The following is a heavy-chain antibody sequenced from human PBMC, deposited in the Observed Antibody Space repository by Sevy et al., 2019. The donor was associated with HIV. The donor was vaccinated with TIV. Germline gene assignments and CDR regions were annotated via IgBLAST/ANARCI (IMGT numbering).Heavy chain of an antibody. CDR1: GYTLNQLS. D-gene: IGHD3-22*01. V-gene: IGHV1-24*01. CDR2: FDPEDGER. CDR3: ATTKDYYESSGCPFDY. Sequence: ASVKVSCKVSGYTLNQLSMHWVRQAPGKGLEWRGSFDPEDGERFYAQKFQGRVTMTEDTSTDTAYMELSSLRSEDTAVYYCATTKDYYESSGCPFDYWGQGTLVTVSS. J-gene: IGHJ4*02.